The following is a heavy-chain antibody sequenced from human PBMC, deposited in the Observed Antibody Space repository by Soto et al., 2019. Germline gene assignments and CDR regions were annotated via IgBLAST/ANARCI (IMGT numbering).Heavy chain of an antibody. CDR1: GGSISSSNW. V-gene: IGHV4-4*02. CDR3: ARDLAAVEMATIHAFDI. J-gene: IGHJ3*02. Sequence: QVQLQESGPGLVKPSGTLSLTCAVSGGSISSSNWWSWVRQPPGEGLEWIGEIYHSGSTNYNPSLKSRVTISVDKSKNQFSLKVSSVTAADTAVYYCARDLAAVEMATIHAFDIWGQGTMVTVSS. D-gene: IGHD2-15*01. CDR2: IYHSGST.